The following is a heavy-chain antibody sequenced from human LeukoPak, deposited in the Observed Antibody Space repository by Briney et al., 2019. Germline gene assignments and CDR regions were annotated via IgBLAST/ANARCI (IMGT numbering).Heavy chain of an antibody. CDR1: GASITAYY. J-gene: IGHJ6*03. CDR2: IYSTGDTDH. V-gene: IGHV4-4*07. D-gene: IGHD5-18*01. Sequence: PSETLALTCTVSGASITAYYWTWIRQSVGEGLEFIGRIYSTGDTDHNYNPSLASRVTISGDTSKNQVSLRLKSVTAADTAVYYCARDRPDGYTHGHYYYNMDVWGKGTTVTVSS. CDR3: ARDRPDGYTHGHYYYNMDV.